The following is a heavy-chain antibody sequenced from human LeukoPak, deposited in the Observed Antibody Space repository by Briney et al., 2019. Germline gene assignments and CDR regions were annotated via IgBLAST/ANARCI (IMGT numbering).Heavy chain of an antibody. Sequence: GGSLRLSCAASGFTVSSNYMSWVRQAPGKGLEWVSVIYSGGSTYYADSVKGRFTISRDNSKNTLYLQMNSLRAEDTAVYYCARSPRGVPKTRGYFDYWGQGTLVTVSS. D-gene: IGHD2-8*01. CDR3: ARSPRGVPKTRGYFDY. V-gene: IGHV3-53*01. J-gene: IGHJ4*02. CDR1: GFTVSSNY. CDR2: IYSGGST.